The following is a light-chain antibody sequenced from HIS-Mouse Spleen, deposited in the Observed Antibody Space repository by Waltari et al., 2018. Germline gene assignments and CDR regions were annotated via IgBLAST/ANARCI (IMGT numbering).Light chain of an antibody. CDR3: SSYAGSNNLV. CDR2: EVS. V-gene: IGLV2-8*01. CDR1: SRHVGGSNY. Sequence: QSALTQPPSASGSPGHSVTISCTGTSRHVGGSNYVSWYQQHPGKAPKLMIYEVSKRPSGVPDRFSVSKSGNTASLTVSGLQAEDEADYYCSSYAGSNNLVFGGGTKLTVL. J-gene: IGLJ2*01.